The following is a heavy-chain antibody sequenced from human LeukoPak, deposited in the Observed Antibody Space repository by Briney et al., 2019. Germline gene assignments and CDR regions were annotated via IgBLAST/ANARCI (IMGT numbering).Heavy chain of an antibody. CDR2: IWYDGSNK. CDR1: GFTFSSYG. D-gene: IGHD2-15*01. J-gene: IGHJ4*02. CDR3: ARDCGGGSCYSDY. Sequence: GRSLRLSCAASGFTFSSYGMHWVRQAPGKGLEWVAVIWYDGSNKYYADSVKGRFTIFRDNSKNTLYLQMNSLRAEDTAVYYCARDCGGGSCYSDYWGQGTLVTVSS. V-gene: IGHV3-33*01.